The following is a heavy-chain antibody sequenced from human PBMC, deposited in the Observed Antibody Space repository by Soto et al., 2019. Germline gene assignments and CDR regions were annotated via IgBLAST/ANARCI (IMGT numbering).Heavy chain of an antibody. D-gene: IGHD5-12*01. Sequence: SETLSLTCTVSGGSISSGGYYWSWIRQHPGKGLEWIGYIYYSGSTYYNPSLKSRVTISVDTSKNQFSLKLSSVTAADTAVYYCARYLGVAKILDYWGQGTLVTVSS. CDR2: IYYSGST. V-gene: IGHV4-31*03. J-gene: IGHJ4*02. CDR1: GGSISSGGYY. CDR3: ARYLGVAKILDY.